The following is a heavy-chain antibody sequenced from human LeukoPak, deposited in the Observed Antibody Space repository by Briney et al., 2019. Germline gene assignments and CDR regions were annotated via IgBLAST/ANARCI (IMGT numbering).Heavy chain of an antibody. CDR1: GDSMTSGDYY. V-gene: IGHV4-61*02. Sequence: SETLSLTCTVSGDSMTSGDYYWSWIRQPAGRGLEWLGRVFGSGAINYNPSLMSRVTISVDTSKNQLSLKLDSVTAADTAVYYCARRSITMSGSIDVWGKGTTVIVSS. D-gene: IGHD3-3*01. CDR3: ARRSITMSGSIDV. CDR2: VFGSGAI. J-gene: IGHJ6*03.